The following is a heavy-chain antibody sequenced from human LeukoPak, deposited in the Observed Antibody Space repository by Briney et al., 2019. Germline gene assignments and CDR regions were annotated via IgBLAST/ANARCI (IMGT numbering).Heavy chain of an antibody. J-gene: IGHJ4*02. V-gene: IGHV3-48*02. CDR1: GFTFSSYS. D-gene: IGHD3-9*01. CDR3: ERDIDWGFDR. Sequence: GGSLRLSCAASGFTFSSYSMNWVRQAPGKGLEWVSYISTRTISYADSVKGRFTISRDNAKNSVYLQMNSLRDEDTAVYFCERDIDWGFDRWGQGTLVTVSS. CDR2: ISTRTI.